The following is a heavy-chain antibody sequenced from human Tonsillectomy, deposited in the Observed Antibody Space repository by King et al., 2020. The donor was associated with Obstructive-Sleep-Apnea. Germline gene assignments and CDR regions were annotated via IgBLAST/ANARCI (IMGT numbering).Heavy chain of an antibody. V-gene: IGHV4-30-4*07. CDR3: ARGGDYGDYRTAVGADY. CDR1: GGSISSGAYS. D-gene: IGHD4-17*01. J-gene: IGHJ4*02. CDR2: IYHSGST. Sequence: VQLRESGPGLVKPSQTLSLTCAVSGGSISSGAYSWSWIRQPPGKGLEWIGYIYHSGSTYYNPSLKSRVTISVDTSKNQFSLKLSSVTAADTAVYYCARGGDYGDYRTAVGADYWGQGTLVTVSS.